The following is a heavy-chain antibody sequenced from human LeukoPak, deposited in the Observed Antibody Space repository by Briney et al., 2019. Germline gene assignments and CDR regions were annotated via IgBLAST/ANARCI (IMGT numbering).Heavy chain of an antibody. J-gene: IGHJ4*02. Sequence: SETLSLTCTVSRGSISSYYWSWIRQPPGKGLEWIGYIYYSGSTNYNPSLKSRVTISVDTSKNQFSLKLSSVTAADTAVYYCVRVVSIFGVVHFDYWGQGTLVTVSS. CDR3: VRVVSIFGVVHFDY. CDR2: IYYSGST. CDR1: RGSISSYY. D-gene: IGHD3-3*01. V-gene: IGHV4-59*01.